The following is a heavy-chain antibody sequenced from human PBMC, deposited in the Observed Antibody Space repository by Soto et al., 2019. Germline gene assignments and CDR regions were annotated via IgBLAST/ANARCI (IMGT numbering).Heavy chain of an antibody. V-gene: IGHV3-64*01. J-gene: IGHJ3*02. CDR3: ARDRGETGSRRAFDI. CDR2: ISSNGGST. D-gene: IGHD7-27*01. CDR1: GFTFSSYA. Sequence: GGSLRLSCAASGFTFSSYAMHWVRQAPGKGLEYVSAISSNGGSTYYANSVKGRFTISRDNSKNTLYLQMGSLRAEDMAVYYCARDRGETGSRRAFDIWGQGTMVTVSS.